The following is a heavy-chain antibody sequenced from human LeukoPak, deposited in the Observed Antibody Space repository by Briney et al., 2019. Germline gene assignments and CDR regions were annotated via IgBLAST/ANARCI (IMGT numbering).Heavy chain of an antibody. J-gene: IGHJ4*02. V-gene: IGHV3-21*01. Sequence: GGSLRLSCAASGFTFSSYSMNWVRQAPGKGLEWVSSISSSSSYIYYADSVKGRFTISRDNSKNTLYLQMNSLRAEDTAVYYCARPFTGDSSGYTFDYWGQGTLVTVSS. CDR3: ARPFTGDSSGYTFDY. CDR2: ISSSSSYI. D-gene: IGHD3-22*01. CDR1: GFTFSSYS.